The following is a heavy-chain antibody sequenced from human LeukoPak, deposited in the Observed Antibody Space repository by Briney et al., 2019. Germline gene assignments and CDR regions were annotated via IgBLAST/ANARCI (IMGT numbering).Heavy chain of an antibody. D-gene: IGHD5-18*01. CDR2: ISASGSSI. CDR3: AKTYRDYFDD. CDR1: GFTFSSYW. Sequence: PGGSLRLSCAASGFTFSSYWMSWVRQAPGKGLEWVSTISASGSSIFYADSVKGRFTIASDNYKNTVSLQMKSLRAEDTAIYYCAKTYRDYFDDWGLGTLVTVSS. J-gene: IGHJ4*02. V-gene: IGHV3-23*01.